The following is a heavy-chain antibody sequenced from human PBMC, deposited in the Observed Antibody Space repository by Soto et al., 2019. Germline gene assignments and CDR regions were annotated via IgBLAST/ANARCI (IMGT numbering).Heavy chain of an antibody. Sequence: EVQLVESGGGLIQPGGALRLSCAASAFTFSAYSMNWVRQAPGKGLEWVSYISSTSDTIHYTDSVKGRFTISRDNARNSLYLQMNSLRVEDTAVYYCARATIGSWTFYYYMNVWGKGTTVTVSS. J-gene: IGHJ6*03. CDR2: ISSTSDTI. D-gene: IGHD3-10*01. CDR1: AFTFSAYS. V-gene: IGHV3-48*01. CDR3: ARATIGSWTFYYYMNV.